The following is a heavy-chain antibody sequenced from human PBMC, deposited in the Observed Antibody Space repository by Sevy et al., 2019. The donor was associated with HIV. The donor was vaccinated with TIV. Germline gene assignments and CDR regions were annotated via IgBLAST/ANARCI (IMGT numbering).Heavy chain of an antibody. V-gene: IGHV1-2*02. Sequence: ASVKVSCKASGYTFTGYYMHWVRQAPGQGLEWMGLINPNSGGTNYAQKFQGRVTMTRDTSISTAYMELSRLRSDDTAVYYCARRFQWELLGGYYYYYGMDVWGQGTTVTVSS. CDR1: GYTFTGYY. D-gene: IGHD1-26*01. CDR2: INPNSGGT. J-gene: IGHJ6*02. CDR3: ARRFQWELLGGYYYYYGMDV.